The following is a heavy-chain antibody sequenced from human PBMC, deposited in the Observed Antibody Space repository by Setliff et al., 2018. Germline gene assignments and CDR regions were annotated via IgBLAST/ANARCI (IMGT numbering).Heavy chain of an antibody. Sequence: SETLSLTCTVSGGSISSHYWSWIRQPPGKGLEWIGEINHSGSTNYNPSLKSRVTISVDTSKNQFSLKLSSVTAADTAVYYCARGLKFTYYNFWSGYQDAFDIWGQGTMVTVSS. CDR2: INHSGST. CDR3: ARGLKFTYYNFWSGYQDAFDI. D-gene: IGHD3-3*01. V-gene: IGHV4-34*01. CDR1: GGSISSHY. J-gene: IGHJ3*02.